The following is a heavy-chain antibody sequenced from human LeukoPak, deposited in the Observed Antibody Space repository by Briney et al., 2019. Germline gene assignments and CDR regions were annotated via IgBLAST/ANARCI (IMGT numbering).Heavy chain of an antibody. V-gene: IGHV3-15*01. Sequence: GGSLRLSCAASGFTFSNAWMSWVRQAPGKGLEWVGRIKSKSDGGTTDYAAPVKGRFTISRDDSKNTLYLQMNSLKTEDTAVYYCTTEGGSGSGWYFDLWGRGTLVTVSS. CDR2: IKSKSDGGTT. CDR1: GFTFSNAW. D-gene: IGHD5-12*01. J-gene: IGHJ2*01. CDR3: TTEGGSGSGWYFDL.